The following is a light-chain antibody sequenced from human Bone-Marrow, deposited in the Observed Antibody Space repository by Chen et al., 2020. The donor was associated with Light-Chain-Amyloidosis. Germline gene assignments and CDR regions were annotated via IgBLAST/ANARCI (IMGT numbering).Light chain of an antibody. J-gene: IGKJ2*01. Sequence: EVVMTQSPATLSVSPGERATLSCRASQSISSNLAWYQQKPGQAPRLLIYGASPGATGIPARFSGSGSGTEFTLTISSLQSEDFAVYYCQQYTYWPPYTFGQGTKLEIK. CDR3: QQYTYWPPYT. CDR2: GAS. V-gene: IGKV3-15*01. CDR1: QSISSN.